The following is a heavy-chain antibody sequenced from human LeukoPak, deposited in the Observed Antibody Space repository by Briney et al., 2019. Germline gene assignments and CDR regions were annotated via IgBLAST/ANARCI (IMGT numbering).Heavy chain of an antibody. D-gene: IGHD5-18*01. Sequence: SVKVSCKASGGSFNAYAISWVRQAPGQGLEWMGGIIPIFGTSNYAQKLQGRVTISTDESTSTAYMEVSSLRSEDTTIYYCARGLDASMETAYDYWGQGTLVTVSS. CDR3: ARGLDASMETAYDY. CDR2: IIPIFGTS. CDR1: GGSFNAYA. V-gene: IGHV1-69*05. J-gene: IGHJ4*02.